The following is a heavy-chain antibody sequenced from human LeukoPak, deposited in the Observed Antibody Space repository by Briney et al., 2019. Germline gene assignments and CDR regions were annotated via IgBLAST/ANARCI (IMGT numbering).Heavy chain of an antibody. CDR2: ISWNSGSI. CDR3: AKVDYRFGFDP. V-gene: IGHV3-9*01. CDR1: GFTFDAYA. J-gene: IGHJ5*02. Sequence: GGSLRLSCAASGFTFDAYAMHWVRQAPGKGLEWVSGISWNSGSIGYADSVKGRFTISRDNAKNSLYLQMNSLRAEDTALYYCAKVDYRFGFDPWGQGTLVTVSS. D-gene: IGHD4-11*01.